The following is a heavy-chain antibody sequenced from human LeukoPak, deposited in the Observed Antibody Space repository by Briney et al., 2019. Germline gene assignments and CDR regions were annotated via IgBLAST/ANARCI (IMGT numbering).Heavy chain of an antibody. CDR3: ARGWGLTIFGVVIISRETSFDY. D-gene: IGHD3-3*01. CDR1: GFTFSSYG. V-gene: IGHV3-33*01. CDR2: IWYDGSNK. Sequence: GGSLRLSCAASGFTFSSYGIHWVRQAPGKGLEWVAVIWYDGSNKYYADSVKGRFTISRDNSKNTLYLQMNSLRAEDTAVYYCARGWGLTIFGVVIISRETSFDYWGQGTLVTVSS. J-gene: IGHJ4*02.